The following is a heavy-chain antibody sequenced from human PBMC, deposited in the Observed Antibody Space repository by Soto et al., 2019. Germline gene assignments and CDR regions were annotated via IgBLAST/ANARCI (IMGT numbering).Heavy chain of an antibody. CDR1: GDSISSLNW. Sequence: QVQLQESGPGLVKPSGTLSLTCTVSGDSISSLNWWSWVRQPPGKGLEWLGQIHHNGNTDYNASLQRRVTISIVKSKNQFSLNLNSVTVADTAVYYCVRVPNYWGQGTLVTVSS. V-gene: IGHV4-4*02. CDR3: VRVPNY. CDR2: IHHNGNT. J-gene: IGHJ4*02.